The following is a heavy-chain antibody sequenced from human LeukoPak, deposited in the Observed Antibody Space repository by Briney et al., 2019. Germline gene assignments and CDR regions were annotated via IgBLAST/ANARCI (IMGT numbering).Heavy chain of an antibody. V-gene: IGHV4-39*07. J-gene: IGHJ4*02. D-gene: IGHD3-10*01. CDR3: VRDRELNY. CDR1: GGSISGSSYY. Sequence: SETLSLTCTVSGGSISGSSYYWGWIRQPPGKGLEWLGYTYNSGSTLYNPSLKSRVTISVDTTRNEFSLRLTSVTAADAAVYYCVRDRELNYWGQGTLVTVSS. CDR2: TYNSGST.